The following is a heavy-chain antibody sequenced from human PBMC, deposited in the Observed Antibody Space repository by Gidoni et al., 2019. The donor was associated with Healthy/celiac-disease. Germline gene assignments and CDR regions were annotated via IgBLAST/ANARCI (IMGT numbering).Heavy chain of an antibody. V-gene: IGHV3-11*06. D-gene: IGHD2-21*01. Sequence: QVQLVESGGGLVKPGGSLRLSCAASGFTFSDYYMSWIRQAPGKGLEWVSYISSSSSYTNYADSVKGRFTISRDNAKNSLYLQMNSLRAEDTAVYYCARAGYCGGDCYNFDYWGQGTLVTVSS. CDR2: ISSSSSYT. J-gene: IGHJ4*02. CDR3: ARAGYCGGDCYNFDY. CDR1: GFTFSDYY.